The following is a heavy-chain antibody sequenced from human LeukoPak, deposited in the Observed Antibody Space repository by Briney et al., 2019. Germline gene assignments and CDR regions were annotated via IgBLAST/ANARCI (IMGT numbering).Heavy chain of an antibody. Sequence: PGGSLRLSCAASGFTFSSYSMNWVRQAPGKGLEWVSSISSSSSYIYYADSVKGRFTISRDNAKNSLYLQMNSLRAEDAAVYYCATPGIRGYYYYYMDVWGKGTTVTVSS. V-gene: IGHV3-21*01. CDR2: ISSSSSYI. CDR3: ATPGIRGYYYYYMDV. CDR1: GFTFSSYS. J-gene: IGHJ6*03.